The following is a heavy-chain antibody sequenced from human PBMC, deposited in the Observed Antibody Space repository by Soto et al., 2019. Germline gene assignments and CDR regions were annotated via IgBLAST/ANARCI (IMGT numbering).Heavy chain of an antibody. CDR3: ARWWSGSRQGFDP. Sequence: QVQLQESGPGLVKPSQTLSLTCTVSGGSISSGDYYWSWIRQHPGKGLEWIGYIYYSGSTYYNPSLKSRVTISVYTSKNQFSLKLNSVTAADTAVYYCARWWSGSRQGFDPWGQGTLVTVSS. J-gene: IGHJ5*02. CDR2: IYYSGST. D-gene: IGHD3-3*01. V-gene: IGHV4-31*03. CDR1: GGSISSGDYY.